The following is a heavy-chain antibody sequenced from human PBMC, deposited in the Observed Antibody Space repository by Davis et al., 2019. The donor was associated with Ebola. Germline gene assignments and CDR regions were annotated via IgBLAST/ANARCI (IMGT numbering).Heavy chain of an antibody. J-gene: IGHJ4*02. CDR2: IDPSDSYT. CDR1: GYSFTSYW. CDR3: ARTGIASYGGNSGFDY. V-gene: IGHV5-10-1*04. D-gene: IGHD4-23*01. Sequence: GESLKISCKGSGYSFTSYWISWVRQMPGKGLEWMGRIDPSDSYTNYSPSFQGQVTISADKSISTAYLQWSSLKASDTAMYYCARTGIASYGGNSGFDYWGQGTLVTVSS.